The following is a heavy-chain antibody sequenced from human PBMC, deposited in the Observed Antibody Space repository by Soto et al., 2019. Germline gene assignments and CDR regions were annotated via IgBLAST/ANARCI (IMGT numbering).Heavy chain of an antibody. D-gene: IGHD2-15*01. CDR3: ARGVAVKLVVHRDASDKYYFDS. Sequence: QVQLQQWGAGLLKPSETLSLTCAVYGGSFSGYYWSWIRQPPGKGLEWIGEINPSGSTNYSPSLKSRVTISVDTSKNQFSLKLSSVTAADTAVYYCARGVAVKLVVHRDASDKYYFDSWGRGTLITVSS. J-gene: IGHJ4*02. V-gene: IGHV4-34*01. CDR1: GGSFSGYY. CDR2: INPSGST.